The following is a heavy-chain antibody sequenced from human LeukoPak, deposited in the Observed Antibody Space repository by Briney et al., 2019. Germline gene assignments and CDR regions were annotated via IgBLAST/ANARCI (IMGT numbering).Heavy chain of an antibody. D-gene: IGHD5-12*01. CDR2: ISAYNGNT. V-gene: IGHV1-18*01. J-gene: IGHJ6*02. CDR1: GDTVTGFS. Sequence: ASVTVSCKVSGDTVTGFSIHWVRQAPGQGLEWMGWISAYNGNTNYAQKLQGRVTMTTDTSTSTAYMELRSLRSDDTAVYYCARGGGYESDYYYYGMDVWGQGTTVTVSS. CDR3: ARGGGYESDYYYYGMDV.